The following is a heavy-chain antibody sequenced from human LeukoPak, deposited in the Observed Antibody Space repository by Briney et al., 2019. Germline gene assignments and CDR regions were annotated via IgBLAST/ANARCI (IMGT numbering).Heavy chain of an antibody. CDR1: GYTFTGYY. CDR3: ARDYYGSGSYRN. Sequence: VASVKVSCKASGYTFTGYYMHWVRQAPGQGLEWMGWINPNSGGTNYAQKFQGRVTMTRDASISTAYMELSRLRSDDTAVYYCARDYYGSGSYRNWGQGTLVTVSS. CDR2: INPNSGGT. J-gene: IGHJ4*02. V-gene: IGHV1-2*02. D-gene: IGHD3-10*01.